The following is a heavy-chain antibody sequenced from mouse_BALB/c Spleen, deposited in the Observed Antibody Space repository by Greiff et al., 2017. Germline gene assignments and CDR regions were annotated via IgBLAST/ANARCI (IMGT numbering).Heavy chain of an antibody. D-gene: IGHD1-1*01. J-gene: IGHJ4*01. Sequence: EVKVVESGGGLVKPGGSLKLSCAASGFTFSDYYMYWVRQTPEKRLEWVATISDGGSYTYYPDSVKGRFTISRDNANNNLYLQMSSLKSEDTAMYYCARGGGYDYGSSYEGMDYWGQGTSVTVSS. CDR3: ARGGGYDYGSSYEGMDY. CDR2: ISDGGSYT. V-gene: IGHV5-4*02. CDR1: GFTFSDYY.